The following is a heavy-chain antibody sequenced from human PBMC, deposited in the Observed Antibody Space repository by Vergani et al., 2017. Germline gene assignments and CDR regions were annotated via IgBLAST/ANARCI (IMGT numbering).Heavy chain of an antibody. CDR3: AKDPSYYDCWSGYPYYYYYGMDV. D-gene: IGHD3-3*01. Sequence: QVQLVESGGGVVQPGRSLRLSCAASGFTFSSYGMHWVRQAPGKGLEWVAVISYDGSNKYYADSVKGRFTISRDNSKNTLYLQMNSLRAEDTAVYYCAKDPSYYDCWSGYPYYYYYGMDVWGQGTTVTVSS. V-gene: IGHV3-30*18. CDR2: ISYDGSNK. CDR1: GFTFSSYG. J-gene: IGHJ6*02.